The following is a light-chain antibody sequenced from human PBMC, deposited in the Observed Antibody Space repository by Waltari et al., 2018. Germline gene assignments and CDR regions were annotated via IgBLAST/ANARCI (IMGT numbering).Light chain of an antibody. J-gene: IGLJ3*02. Sequence: HSALAQPASVSGSPGQSITISCTGTSSDVGGYNYVSWYQQHPGKAPRLMIYDVNNRPSGVSNSFSGSKSGNTASLTISGLQAKDEADYYCSSFTRTNSWVFGGGTKLTVL. CDR1: SSDVGGYNY. CDR2: DVN. V-gene: IGLV2-14*03. CDR3: SSFTRTNSWV.